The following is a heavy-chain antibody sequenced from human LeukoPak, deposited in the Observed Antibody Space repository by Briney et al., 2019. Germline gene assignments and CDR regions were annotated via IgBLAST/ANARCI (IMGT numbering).Heavy chain of an antibody. CDR3: ARDWARVLLWFGELLSSFNWFDP. V-gene: IGHV3-30*02. D-gene: IGHD3-10*01. J-gene: IGHJ5*01. CDR2: IRYVGINK. CDR1: GFTFSTYG. Sequence: PGGSLRLSCAASGFTFSTYGMHWVRQAPGKGLEWVSFIRYVGINKYYADSVKGRFTISRDNAKNSLYLQMNSLRAEDTAVYYCARDWARVLLWFGELLSSFNWFDPWGQGAMVTVSS.